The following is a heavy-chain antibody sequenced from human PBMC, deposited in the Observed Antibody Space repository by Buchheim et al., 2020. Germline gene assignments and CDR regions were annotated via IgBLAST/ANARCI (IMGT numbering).Heavy chain of an antibody. D-gene: IGHD2-2*01. CDR3: ARGPEVWPDIVVVPAATDYFDY. J-gene: IGHJ4*02. V-gene: IGHV4-34*01. Sequence: QVQLQQWGAGLLKPSETLSLTCAVYGGSFSGYYWSWIRQPPGKGLEWIGEINHSGSTNYNPSLKSRVTISVDTSKNQFSLKLSSVTAADTAVYYCARGPEVWPDIVVVPAATDYFDYWGQGTL. CDR2: INHSGST. CDR1: GGSFSGYY.